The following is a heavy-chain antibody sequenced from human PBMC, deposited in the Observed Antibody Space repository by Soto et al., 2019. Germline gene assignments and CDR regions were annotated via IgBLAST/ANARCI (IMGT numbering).Heavy chain of an antibody. V-gene: IGHV1-69*13. CDR2: IIPIFGTA. CDR1: GGTFSSYA. Sequence: ASVKVSCKASGGTFSSYAISWVRQAPGQGLEWMGGIIPIFGTANYAQKFQGRVTITADESTSTAYMELSSLRSEDTAVYYCARERLRYIAAAGTSGYYYGMDVWGQGTTVTVSS. CDR3: ARERLRYIAAAGTSGYYYGMDV. J-gene: IGHJ6*02. D-gene: IGHD6-13*01.